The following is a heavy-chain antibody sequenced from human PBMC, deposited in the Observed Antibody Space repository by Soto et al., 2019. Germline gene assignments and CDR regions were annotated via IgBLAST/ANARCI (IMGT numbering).Heavy chain of an antibody. V-gene: IGHV4-30-2*01. CDR2: IYHSGST. CDR3: ARDQLAGNWFDP. J-gene: IGHJ5*02. CDR1: GGSISSGGYS. Sequence: QLQLQESGSGLVRPSQTLSLTCAVSGGSISSGGYSWNWIRQPPGKGLEWIGYIYHSGSTLYNPSPKSRVTISVAKSRSQFSLQLSSVTAADTAVYYCARDQLAGNWFDPWGQGTLVTVSS. D-gene: IGHD1-1*01.